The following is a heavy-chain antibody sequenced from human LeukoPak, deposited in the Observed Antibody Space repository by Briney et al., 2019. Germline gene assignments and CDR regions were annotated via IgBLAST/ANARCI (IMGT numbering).Heavy chain of an antibody. CDR3: GRSGSAGNYYYYGMDV. Sequence: SETLSLTCTVSGGSISSYYWSWIRQPAGKGLEWIGRIYTSGGTNYNPSLKSRVTMSVDTSKNQFSLKLSSVTAADTAVYYCGRSGSAGNYYYYGMDVWGQGTTVTVS. V-gene: IGHV4-4*07. CDR1: GGSISSYY. CDR2: IYTSGGT. J-gene: IGHJ6*02. D-gene: IGHD6-19*01.